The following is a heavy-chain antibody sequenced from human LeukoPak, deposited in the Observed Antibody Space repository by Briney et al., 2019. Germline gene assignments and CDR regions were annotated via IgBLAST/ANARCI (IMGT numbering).Heavy chain of an antibody. Sequence: GGSLRLSCAASRFTFSSYAMHWVRQAPGKGLEWVAVISYDGSNKYYADSVKGRFTISRDNSKNTLYLQMNSLRAEDTAVYYCARGIDSSSWYFGLGYWGQGTLVTVSS. CDR2: ISYDGSNK. V-gene: IGHV3-30-3*01. CDR1: RFTFSSYA. J-gene: IGHJ4*02. D-gene: IGHD6-13*01. CDR3: ARGIDSSSWYFGLGY.